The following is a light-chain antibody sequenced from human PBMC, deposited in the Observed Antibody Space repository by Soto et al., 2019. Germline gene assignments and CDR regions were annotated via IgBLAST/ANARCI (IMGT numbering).Light chain of an antibody. CDR1: RSNIGAGYD. CDR3: QSYDSSLSDLL. V-gene: IGLV1-40*01. J-gene: IGLJ2*01. Sequence: QSALTQPPSVSGAPGQRVTISCTGSRSNIGAGYDVHWYQQLPGTAPKLLIYDNTNRPSGVPDRFSGSKSGTSASLAITGLQAEDEADYYCQSYDSSLSDLLFGGGTKLTVL. CDR2: DNT.